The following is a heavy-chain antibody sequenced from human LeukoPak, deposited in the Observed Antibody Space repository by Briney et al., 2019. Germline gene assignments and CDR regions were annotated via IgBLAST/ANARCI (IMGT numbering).Heavy chain of an antibody. V-gene: IGHV5-51*01. D-gene: IGHD2-21*02. CDR3: ARQGDCGGDCYDPYFDY. Sequence: GESLKISCKGSGYSFTTYWIGWVRQMPGKGLEWMGFIYPDDSDTRYSPSFQGQVTISADKSISTAYLQWSSLKASDTAMYYCARQGDCGGDCYDPYFDYWGQGTLVTVSS. CDR1: GYSFTTYW. J-gene: IGHJ4*02. CDR2: IYPDDSDT.